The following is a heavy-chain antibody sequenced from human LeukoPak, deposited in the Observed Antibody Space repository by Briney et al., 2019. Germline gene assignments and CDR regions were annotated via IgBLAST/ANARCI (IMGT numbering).Heavy chain of an antibody. J-gene: IGHJ4*02. Sequence: SQTLSLTCTVSGASNSSGDYYWSWIRQHPGKGLEWIGYIYYSGSTYYNPSLKSRVSISVDTSKTRFSLRLSSVTVADTAVYYCAREREWLRFRAVDYWGQGTLVTVSS. D-gene: IGHD5-12*01. CDR1: GASNSSGDYY. V-gene: IGHV4-31*03. CDR2: IYYSGST. CDR3: AREREWLRFRAVDY.